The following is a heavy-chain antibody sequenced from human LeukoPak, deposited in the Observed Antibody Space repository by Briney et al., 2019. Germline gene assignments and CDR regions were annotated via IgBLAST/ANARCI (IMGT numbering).Heavy chain of an antibody. CDR3: ARVEGSSSPYYYYYYMDV. CDR1: GFTFSSYS. Sequence: GGSLRLSCAASGFTFSSYSMNWVRQAPGKGLEWVSYISSSSSTIYYADSVKGRFTISRDNAKNSLYLQMNSLRAEDTAVYYCARVEGSSSPYYYYYYMDVWGKGTTVTVSS. J-gene: IGHJ6*03. V-gene: IGHV3-48*01. D-gene: IGHD6-13*01. CDR2: ISSSSSTI.